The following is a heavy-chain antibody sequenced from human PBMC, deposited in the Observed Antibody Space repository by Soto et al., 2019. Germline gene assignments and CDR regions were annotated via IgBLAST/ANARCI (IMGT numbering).Heavy chain of an antibody. D-gene: IGHD4-17*01. CDR1: GFSFEDYG. CDR3: AKEIGAVTRRGFDH. V-gene: IGHV3-9*01. CDR2: ISWNSGRI. J-gene: IGHJ4*02. Sequence: EVQLVESGGGPVQPGMTLRLSCAASGFSFEDYGMHWVRQGPGKGLEWVAGISWNSGRICYAGSVKGRFTISRDTAKNLLYLQMRGLTPQDTALYHGAKEIGAVTRRGFDHWGQGTLVTVSS.